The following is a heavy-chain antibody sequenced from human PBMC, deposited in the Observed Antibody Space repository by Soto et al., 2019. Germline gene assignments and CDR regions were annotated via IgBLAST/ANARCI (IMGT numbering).Heavy chain of an antibody. CDR3: ARAPRIAAAGTRVNWFDP. Sequence: PGGSLRLSCAASGFTFSSYEMNWVRQAPGKGLEWVSYISSSGSTIYYADSVKGRFTISRDNAKNSLYLQMNSLRAEDTAVYYCARAPRIAAAGTRVNWFDPWGQGTLVTVSS. CDR1: GFTFSSYE. D-gene: IGHD6-13*01. V-gene: IGHV3-48*03. CDR2: ISSSGSTI. J-gene: IGHJ5*02.